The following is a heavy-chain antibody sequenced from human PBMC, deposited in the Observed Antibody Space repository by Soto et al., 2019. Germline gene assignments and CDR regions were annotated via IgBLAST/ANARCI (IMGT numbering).Heavy chain of an antibody. Sequence: PSETLSLTCTVSGGSISSYYWSWIRQPPGKGLEWIGYIYYSGSTNYNPSLKSRVTISVDTSKNQFSLKLSAVTAADTAVYYCESGYNQGYLDDWGQGTLGTVSS. CDR1: GGSISSYY. CDR3: ESGYNQGYLDD. J-gene: IGHJ4*02. D-gene: IGHD5-18*01. CDR2: IYYSGST. V-gene: IGHV4-59*01.